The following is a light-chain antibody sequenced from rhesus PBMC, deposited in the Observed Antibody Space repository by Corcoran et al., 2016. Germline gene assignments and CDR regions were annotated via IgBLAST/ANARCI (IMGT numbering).Light chain of an antibody. CDR3: SSYGSNINYI. CDR2: NVS. J-gene: IGLJ1*01. V-gene: IGLV2-13*03. CDR1: SSDIGAFNR. Sequence: QAAPTKTPPVSGSPGQSVTFSCTGTSSDIGAFNRVSWYQQSPGKAPKLMIYNVSNRPSGSSDRFSGANSGNPASLTISGLQAEDEAHYYCSSYGSNINYIFGSGTRLTVL.